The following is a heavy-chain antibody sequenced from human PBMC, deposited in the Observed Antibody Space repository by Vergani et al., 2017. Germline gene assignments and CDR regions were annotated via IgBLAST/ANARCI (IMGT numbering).Heavy chain of an antibody. CDR3: ARVVKGWRHRTSGCPNDY. CDR1: GGSFSGYY. V-gene: IGHV4-34*01. D-gene: IGHD2-2*01. Sequence: QVQLQQWGAGLLKPSETLSLTCAVYGGSFSGYYWSWIRQPPGKGLEWVGEINHSGSTNYNPSLKSRVTISVDTSKNQFSLKLSSVTAADTAVYYCARVVKGWRHRTSGCPNDYWGQGTLVTVSA. CDR2: INHSGST. J-gene: IGHJ4*02.